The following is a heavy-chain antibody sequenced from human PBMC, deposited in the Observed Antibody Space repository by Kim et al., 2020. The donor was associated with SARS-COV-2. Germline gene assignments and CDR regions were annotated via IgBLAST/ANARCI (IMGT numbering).Heavy chain of an antibody. CDR1: GFTFSSYG. D-gene: IGHD6-13*01. Sequence: GGSLRLSCAASGFTFSSYGMHWVRQAPGKGLEWVAVISYDGSNKYYADSVKGRFTISRDNSKNTLYLQMNSVRAEDTAVYYCARAKQLALDYWGQGTLVTVSS. V-gene: IGHV3-30*03. J-gene: IGHJ4*02. CDR2: ISYDGSNK. CDR3: ARAKQLALDY.